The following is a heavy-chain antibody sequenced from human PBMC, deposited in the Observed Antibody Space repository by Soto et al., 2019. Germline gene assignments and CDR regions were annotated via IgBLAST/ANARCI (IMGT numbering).Heavy chain of an antibody. CDR3: ARGHYGFYGRNYYDGMDV. CDR1: GFTFSGYA. CDR2: ISHDGSNK. D-gene: IGHD4-17*01. J-gene: IGHJ6*02. V-gene: IGHV3-30-3*01. Sequence: GGSLRLSCAASGFTFSGYAMHWVRQAPGKGLEWVAVISHDGSNKYYADYVKGRFTISRDNSKSTLYLEMNSLRGEDTAVYYCARGHYGFYGRNYYDGMDVWGQGTTVTGSS.